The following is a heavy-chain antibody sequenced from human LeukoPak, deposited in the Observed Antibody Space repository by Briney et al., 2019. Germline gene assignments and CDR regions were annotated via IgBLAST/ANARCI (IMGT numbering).Heavy chain of an antibody. V-gene: IGHV4-34*01. D-gene: IGHD3-16*01. CDR3: ARGTYYDGPTWFDP. J-gene: IGHJ5*02. CDR2: INRSGNT. Sequence: SETLSLTCAVSGGSFCGYYWSWIRQPPGKGLEWIGEINRSGNTNYNPSLKSRVTILVESSKKQFSLKLTSVTAADTAVYYCARGTYYDGPTWFDPWGQGTLVTVSS. CDR1: GGSFCGYY.